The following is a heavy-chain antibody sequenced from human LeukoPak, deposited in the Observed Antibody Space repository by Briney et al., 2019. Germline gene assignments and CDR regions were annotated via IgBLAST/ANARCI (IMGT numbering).Heavy chain of an antibody. Sequence: PSETLSLTCAVYGGSFSTYYWSWIRQSPGKGLEWIAEINHRGDTNYNPSVKSRVTISVDTSKSQFSLKVSSLTAADTAVYYCARGPTISETGYIDYWGQGTLVTVSP. CDR2: INHRGDT. CDR3: ARGPTISETGYIDY. V-gene: IGHV4-34*01. D-gene: IGHD1-1*01. J-gene: IGHJ4*03. CDR1: GGSFSTYY.